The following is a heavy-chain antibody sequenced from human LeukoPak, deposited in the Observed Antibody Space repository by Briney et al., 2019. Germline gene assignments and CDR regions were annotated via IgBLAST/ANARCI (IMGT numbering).Heavy chain of an antibody. Sequence: GASVKVSCKASGYTFTSYGISWVRQAPGQGLEWMGWISAYDGNTNYAQKLQGRVTMTTDTSTSTAYMEPRSLRSDDTAVYYCARLYSGYDYNSYWGQGTLVTVSS. D-gene: IGHD5-12*01. CDR2: ISAYDGNT. J-gene: IGHJ4*02. V-gene: IGHV1-18*01. CDR1: GYTFTSYG. CDR3: ARLYSGYDYNSY.